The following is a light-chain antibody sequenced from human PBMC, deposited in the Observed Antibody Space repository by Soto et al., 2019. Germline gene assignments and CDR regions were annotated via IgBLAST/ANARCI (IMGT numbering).Light chain of an antibody. V-gene: IGKV3-15*01. Sequence: EIVMTQSPATLSVSPGEGVTLSCRASESVRSKVAWYQQKPGQAPRLPIYGSSTRATGIPDRFRGSGSGTEYTLTISSLQSEDDAVYYCQQYKSWPPITFGQGTRLEIK. CDR1: ESVRSK. CDR3: QQYKSWPPIT. J-gene: IGKJ5*01. CDR2: GSS.